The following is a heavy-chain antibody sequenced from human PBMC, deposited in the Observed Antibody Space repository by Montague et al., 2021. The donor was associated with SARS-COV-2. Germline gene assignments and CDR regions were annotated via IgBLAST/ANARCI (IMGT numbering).Heavy chain of an antibody. J-gene: IGHJ6*02. Sequence: SLRLSCAASGFTFGMYAMSWVRQAPGKGLEWVSVIYSGGSSTYYADSXXGRFTISRDNSKNTLYLQMNSLRAEDTAVYYCAKDRDPSSAYGMDVWGQGTTVTVSS. CDR1: GFTFGMYA. CDR2: IYSGGSST. V-gene: IGHV3-23*03. CDR3: AKDRDPSSAYGMDV. D-gene: IGHD3-10*01.